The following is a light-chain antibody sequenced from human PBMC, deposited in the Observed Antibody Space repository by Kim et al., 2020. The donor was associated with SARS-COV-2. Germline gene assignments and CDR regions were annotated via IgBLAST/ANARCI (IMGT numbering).Light chain of an antibody. CDR3: QQYGSYPQT. V-gene: IGKV1-16*02. J-gene: IGKJ1*01. CDR1: QGINNY. Sequence: AAVRDRVTITCRASQGINNYLAWFQQKPGKAPKSLIYAASKLHSGVPSKFSGSGSGTDFTLTISSLQTEDFATYYCQQYGSYPQTFGQGTKVDIK. CDR2: AAS.